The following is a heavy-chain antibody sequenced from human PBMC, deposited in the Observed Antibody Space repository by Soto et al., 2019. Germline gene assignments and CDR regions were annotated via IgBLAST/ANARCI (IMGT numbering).Heavy chain of an antibody. Sequence: PVGSLRLSCAASGFTFSSYAMSWVRQAPGKGLEWVSAISGSGGSTYYADSVKGRFTISRDNSKNTLYPQMNSLRAEDTAVYYCAKRRGLWLGMDYWGQGTLVTVSS. V-gene: IGHV3-23*01. CDR1: GFTFSSYA. CDR2: ISGSGGST. J-gene: IGHJ4*02. D-gene: IGHD5-18*01. CDR3: AKRRGLWLGMDY.